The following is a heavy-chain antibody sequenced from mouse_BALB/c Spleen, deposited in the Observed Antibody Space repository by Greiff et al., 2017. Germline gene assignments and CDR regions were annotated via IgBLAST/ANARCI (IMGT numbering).Heavy chain of an antibody. Sequence: EVNLVESGGGLVQPGGSLKLSCAASGFTFSSYGMSWVRQTPDKRLELVATINSNGGSTYYPDSVKGRFTISRDNAKNTLYLQMSSLKSEDTAMYYCARDNYYYAMDYWGQGTSVTVSS. V-gene: IGHV5-6-3*01. CDR1: GFTFSSYG. CDR3: ARDNYYYAMDY. CDR2: INSNGGST. J-gene: IGHJ4*01. D-gene: IGHD1-3*01.